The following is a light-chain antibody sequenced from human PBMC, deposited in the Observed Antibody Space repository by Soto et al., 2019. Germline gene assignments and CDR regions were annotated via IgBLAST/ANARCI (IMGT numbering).Light chain of an antibody. CDR1: QSVYNNY. V-gene: IGKV3-20*01. CDR3: QQYGSSPST. J-gene: IGKJ5*01. CDR2: AAS. Sequence: EIVLTQSPGTLSLSPGERATLSCRASQSVYNNYLAWYQQKPGQAPRLLIFAASSTATGIPDRFSGSGSGTDFTLTISRLEPEDFAVYYCQQYGSSPSTFGQGTRLEIK.